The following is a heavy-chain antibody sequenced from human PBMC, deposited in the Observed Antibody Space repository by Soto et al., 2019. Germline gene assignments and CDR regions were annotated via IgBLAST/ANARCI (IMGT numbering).Heavy chain of an antibody. CDR3: AKEAPVADFDF. CDR2: ISGDATKT. J-gene: IGHJ4*02. Sequence: EVQLLESGGGLIQPGGSLRLSCAASGFTCSNYAMSWVRQAPGKGLDWVSTISGDATKTYYPDSVKGRFTISRDDSKNTLYLQLNSLRVEDTAVYFCAKEAPVADFDFWGQGALVTVSS. CDR1: GFTCSNYA. V-gene: IGHV3-23*01. D-gene: IGHD2-15*01.